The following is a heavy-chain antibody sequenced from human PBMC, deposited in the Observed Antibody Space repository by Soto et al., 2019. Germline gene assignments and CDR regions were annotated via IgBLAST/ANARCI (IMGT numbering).Heavy chain of an antibody. CDR2: IYNGGST. D-gene: IGHD7-27*01. CDR1: GDSISSGDYC. CDR3: ARGPSGDKVDY. J-gene: IGHJ4*02. V-gene: IGHV4-30-4*01. Sequence: QVQLQESGPGLVQPSQTLSLTCTVSGDSISSGDYCWSWIRQPPDKGLEWIGHIYNGGSTYNNPSLKRRSNLSVATSKTQFSLKLSSVTAADTAVYYCARGPSGDKVDYWGQGTLVTVSS.